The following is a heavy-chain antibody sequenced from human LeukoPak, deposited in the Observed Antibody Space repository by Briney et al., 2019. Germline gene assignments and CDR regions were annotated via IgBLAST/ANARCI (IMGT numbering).Heavy chain of an antibody. CDR1: GDSIKDYY. D-gene: IGHD4-17*01. Sequence: NPSETLSLTCAVSGDSIKDYYWSWIRQPPGKGLEWIGYIYYSGSTNYNPSLKSRVTISVDTSKNQFSLKLSSVTAADTAVYYCARSVVRAVTTLGYWGQGTLVTVSS. V-gene: IGHV4-59*01. J-gene: IGHJ4*02. CDR3: ARSVVRAVTTLGY. CDR2: IYYSGST.